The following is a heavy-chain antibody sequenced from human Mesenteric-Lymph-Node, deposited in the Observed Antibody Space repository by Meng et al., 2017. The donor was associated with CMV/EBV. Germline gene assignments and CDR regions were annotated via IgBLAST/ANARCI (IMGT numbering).Heavy chain of an antibody. D-gene: IGHD2/OR15-2a*01. CDR2: ITGSGEST. V-gene: IGHV3-23*01. J-gene: IGHJ4*02. CDR3: AKAINSFQYHFYH. CDR1: GFTFSSFT. Sequence: CAASGFTFSSFTMSWVRQAPGKGLEWVSAITGSGESTYYADSVKGRFTISRDNSKNTLYLQLNSLRGEDTAVYYCAKAINSFQYHFYHWGQGTLVTVSS.